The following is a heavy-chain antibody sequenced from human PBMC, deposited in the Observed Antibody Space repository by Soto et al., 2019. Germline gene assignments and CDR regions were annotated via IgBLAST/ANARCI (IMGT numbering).Heavy chain of an antibody. Sequence: GASVKVSCKASGGTFNNNAISWVRQAPGQGLEWMGGIIPILGTANYAQKFRGRVTITADESTSTGYMDLSSLRSEDTAVHYCARPYDSSDYYGGGMDVWGQGTTVTVSS. CDR2: IIPILGTA. J-gene: IGHJ6*02. CDR3: ARPYDSSDYYGGGMDV. V-gene: IGHV1-69*13. D-gene: IGHD3-22*01. CDR1: GGTFNNNA.